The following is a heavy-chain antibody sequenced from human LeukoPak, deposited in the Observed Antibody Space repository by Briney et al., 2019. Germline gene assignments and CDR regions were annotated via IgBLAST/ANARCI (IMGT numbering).Heavy chain of an antibody. D-gene: IGHD6-19*01. V-gene: IGHV3-20*04. CDR2: IIWNGGST. CDR1: GFTLEGYG. Sequence: PGGSLRLSCAASGFTLEGYGMSWVRQGPGKGLEWVSGIIWNGGSTGYADSVKGRFTISRDNAKNSLYLQVNSLRAEDTALYYCARDGYSSGWAHAFDYWGQGTLVTVSS. CDR3: ARDGYSSGWAHAFDY. J-gene: IGHJ4*02.